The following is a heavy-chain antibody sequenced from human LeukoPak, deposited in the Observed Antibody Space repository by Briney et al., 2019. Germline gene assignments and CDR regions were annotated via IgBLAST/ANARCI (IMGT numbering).Heavy chain of an antibody. D-gene: IGHD3-3*01. J-gene: IGHJ3*02. CDR2: ISGSGGST. V-gene: IGHV3-23*01. Sequence: GGSLRLSCAASGFTFSSYAMSWVRQAPGKGLEWVSAISGSGGSTYYADSVKGRFTISRDNSKNTLYLQMNSLRAEDTAVYYCAKDRDYDFWSRDDAFDIWGQGTMVTVSS. CDR3: AKDRDYDFWSRDDAFDI. CDR1: GFTFSSYA.